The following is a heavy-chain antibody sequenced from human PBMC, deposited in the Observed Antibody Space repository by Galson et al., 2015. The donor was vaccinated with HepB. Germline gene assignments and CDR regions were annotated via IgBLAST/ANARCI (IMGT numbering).Heavy chain of an antibody. Sequence: SLRLSCAASGFTVSSNYMSWVRQAPGKGLEWVSVIYSGGSTYYADSVKGRFTISRDNSKNTLYLQMNSLRAEDTAVYYCARGVPLLYSSSWYSDAFDIWGQGTMVTVSS. J-gene: IGHJ3*02. V-gene: IGHV3-53*01. CDR1: GFTVSSNY. CDR3: ARGVPLLYSSSWYSDAFDI. D-gene: IGHD6-13*01. CDR2: IYSGGST.